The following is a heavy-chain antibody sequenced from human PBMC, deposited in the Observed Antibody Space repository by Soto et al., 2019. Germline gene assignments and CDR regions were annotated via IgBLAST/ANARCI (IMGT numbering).Heavy chain of an antibody. CDR2: ISYDGTNK. J-gene: IGHJ6*02. Sequence: QVQLVESGGGEVQPGRSLTISCAASGFTFSTYGMHWVRQTPGKGLEWVAVISYDGTNKFYSDSVKGRFTISRDNFKNTLTLQMNSLRADDTAVYSCAKDLQSYGDYDYYCYGMDVWGLGTRCTVYS. D-gene: IGHD4-17*01. CDR3: AKDLQSYGDYDYYCYGMDV. V-gene: IGHV3-30*18. CDR1: GFTFSTYG.